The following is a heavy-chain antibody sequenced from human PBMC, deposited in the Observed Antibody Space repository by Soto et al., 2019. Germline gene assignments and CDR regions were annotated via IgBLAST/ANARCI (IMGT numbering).Heavy chain of an antibody. D-gene: IGHD3-22*01. CDR2: IWYDGSNK. Sequence: GGSLRLSCAASGFTFSSYGMHWVRQAPGKGLEWVAVIWYDGSNKYYADSVRGRFTISRDNYKNTLYLQMNSLRAEDTAVYYCAKNPGYYYDSTGYHFDYWGQGTLVTVSS. J-gene: IGHJ4*02. CDR3: AKNPGYYYDSTGYHFDY. CDR1: GFTFSSYG. V-gene: IGHV3-33*06.